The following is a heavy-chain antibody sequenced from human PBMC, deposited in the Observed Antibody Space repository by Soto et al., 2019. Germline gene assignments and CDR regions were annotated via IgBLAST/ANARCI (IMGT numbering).Heavy chain of an antibody. CDR1: GYSFTSYW. J-gene: IGHJ1*01. Sequence: GESLKISCKGSGYSFTSYWIGWVRQMPGKGLEWMWIIYPGESDTRYSPSFQGQVTISANKSISTAYLQWTSLKASDTAMYDCARLETHPYFQHWGQGTLVTVSS. D-gene: IGHD3-3*01. V-gene: IGHV5-51*01. CDR2: IYPGESDT. CDR3: ARLETHPYFQH.